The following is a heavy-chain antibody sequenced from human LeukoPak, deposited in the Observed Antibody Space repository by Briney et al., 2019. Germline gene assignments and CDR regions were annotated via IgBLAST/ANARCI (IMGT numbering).Heavy chain of an antibody. D-gene: IGHD6-13*01. J-gene: IGHJ4*02. CDR1: GYTFTSYG. CDR2: TSAYNGNT. Sequence: ASVKVSCKASGYTFTSYGISWVRQAPGQGLEWMGWTSAYNGNTNYAQKLQGRVTMTTDTSTSTAYMELRSLRSDDTAVYYCARSRQQQLVFDYWGQGTLVTVSS. V-gene: IGHV1-18*01. CDR3: ARSRQQQLVFDY.